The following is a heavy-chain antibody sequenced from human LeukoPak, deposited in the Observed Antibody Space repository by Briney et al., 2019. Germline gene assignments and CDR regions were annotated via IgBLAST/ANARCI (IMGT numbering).Heavy chain of an antibody. D-gene: IGHD3-16*01. CDR3: AYRPPGDESFDI. CDR2: SDPEDGET. CDR1: GHTLSGLA. Sequence: GASVKVSCKVSGHTLSGLAMHWVRQATGKGLEWIGGSDPEDGETIYAQKFKGRVTMTEDTATDTAYMELRSLRSEDAAVYYCAYRPPGDESFDIWGQGKLVTVSS. V-gene: IGHV1-24*01. J-gene: IGHJ3*02.